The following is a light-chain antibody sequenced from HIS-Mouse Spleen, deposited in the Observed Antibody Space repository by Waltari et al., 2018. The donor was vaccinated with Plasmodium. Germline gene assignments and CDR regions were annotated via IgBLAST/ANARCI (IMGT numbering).Light chain of an antibody. CDR1: QSVSSSY. Sequence: EIVLTQSPGTLSLSPGERAPLSSRASQSVSSSYLAWYQQKPGQAPRLLIYGASSRATGIPDRFRGSGSGTDFTLTISRLEPEDFAVYYCQQYGSSPFTFGQGTKLEIK. J-gene: IGKJ2*01. CDR2: GAS. CDR3: QQYGSSPFT. V-gene: IGKV3-20*01.